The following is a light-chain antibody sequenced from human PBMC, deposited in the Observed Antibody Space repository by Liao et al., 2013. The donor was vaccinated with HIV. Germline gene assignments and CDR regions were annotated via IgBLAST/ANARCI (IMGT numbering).Light chain of an antibody. J-gene: IGLJ2*01. CDR2: DDD. CDR3: QVWDSSSDHVV. CDR1: VLAEKF. Sequence: SYELTQPLAVTVSPGQTARIPCSGDVLAEKFARWFQQKPGQAPLLIIYDDDDRPSGIPERFSGSNSANMATLAISRVDAGDEGDYYCQVWDSSSDHVVFGGGTKLTVL. V-gene: IGLV3-21*02.